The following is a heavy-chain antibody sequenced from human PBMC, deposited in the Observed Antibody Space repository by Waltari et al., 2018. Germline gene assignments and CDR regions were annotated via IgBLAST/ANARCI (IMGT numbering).Heavy chain of an antibody. J-gene: IGHJ4*02. Sequence: QVQLVQSGAEVKKPGSSVKVSCKASGGTFSSYAISWVRQAPGQGLEWMGGIIPIFGTANYAQKFQGRVTITTDESTSTAYMELSSLKTEDTAVYYCTRDREFLEWLLPYYWGQGTLVTVSS. CDR3: TRDREFLEWLLPYY. V-gene: IGHV1-69*05. CDR1: GGTFSSYA. D-gene: IGHD3-3*01. CDR2: IIPIFGTA.